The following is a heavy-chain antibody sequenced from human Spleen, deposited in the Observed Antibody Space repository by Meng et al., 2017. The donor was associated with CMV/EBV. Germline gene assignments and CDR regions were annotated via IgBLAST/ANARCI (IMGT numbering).Heavy chain of an antibody. V-gene: IGHV3-69-1*01. CDR2: ISKSGTK. J-gene: IGHJ3*01. CDR3: ATEHQIPSAAFDV. D-gene: IGHD1/OR15-1a*01. Sequence: GGSLRLSCAVSGFTLPSYDLNWVRQAPGKGLKWISFISKSGTKSYVDSVKGRFTISRDNVKSSLYLQMNSLRPEDTAVYYCATEHQIPSAAFDVWGQGTMVTVSS. CDR1: GFTLPSYD.